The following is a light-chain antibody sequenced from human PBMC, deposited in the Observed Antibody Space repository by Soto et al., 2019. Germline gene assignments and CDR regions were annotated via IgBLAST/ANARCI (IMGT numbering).Light chain of an antibody. CDR3: SSYAGSTTYVV. J-gene: IGLJ2*01. V-gene: IGLV2-23*01. CDR2: EDT. Sequence: QSALTQPASVSGSPGQSITISCTGTSSDVGRYNLVSWYQQHPGKAPKIMIYEDTKRPSGVSNRFSGSKSGNTASLTISGLQAEDEADYYCSSYAGSTTYVVFGGGTKVTVL. CDR1: SSDVGRYNL.